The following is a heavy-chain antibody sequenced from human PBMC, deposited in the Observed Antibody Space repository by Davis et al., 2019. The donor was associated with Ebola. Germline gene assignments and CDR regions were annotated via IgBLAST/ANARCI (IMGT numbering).Heavy chain of an antibody. Sequence: ASVKVSCKASGYTFTSYGISWVRQAPGQGLEWMGWISAYNGNTNYAQKLQGRVTMTTDTSTSTAYMELRSLRSDDTAVYYCARDGGFLEWLLSAYYGMDVWGQGTTVTVSS. J-gene: IGHJ6*02. D-gene: IGHD3-3*01. CDR3: ARDGGFLEWLLSAYYGMDV. CDR1: GYTFTSYG. V-gene: IGHV1-18*04. CDR2: ISAYNGNT.